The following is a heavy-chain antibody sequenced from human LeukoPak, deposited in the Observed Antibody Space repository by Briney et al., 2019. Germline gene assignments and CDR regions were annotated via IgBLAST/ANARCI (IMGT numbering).Heavy chain of an antibody. CDR3: AKDSVWGSYRPTQIDY. CDR2: ISGSGGSI. Sequence: GGSLRLSCAASGLTFSSYAMSWVRQAPGKGLEWVSAISGSGGSIYYADCVKGRFTISRDNSKNTLYLQMNSVRAEDTAVYYCAKDSVWGSYRPTQIDYWGQGTLVTVSS. CDR1: GLTFSSYA. J-gene: IGHJ4*02. V-gene: IGHV3-23*01. D-gene: IGHD3-16*02.